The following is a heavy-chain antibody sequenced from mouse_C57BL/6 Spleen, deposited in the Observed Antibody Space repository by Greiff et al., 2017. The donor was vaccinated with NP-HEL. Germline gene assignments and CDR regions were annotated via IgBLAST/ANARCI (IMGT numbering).Heavy chain of an antibody. Sequence: QVQLQQSGAELVKPGASVKLSCKASGYTFTSYWMHWVKQRPGQGLEWIGMIHPNSGSTNYNEKFKSKATLTVDKSSSTAYMQLSSLTSEDSAVYYCARLTGTGYWYFDVWGTGTTVTVSS. J-gene: IGHJ1*03. CDR2: IHPNSGST. CDR3: ARLTGTGYWYFDV. D-gene: IGHD4-1*01. V-gene: IGHV1-64*01. CDR1: GYTFTSYW.